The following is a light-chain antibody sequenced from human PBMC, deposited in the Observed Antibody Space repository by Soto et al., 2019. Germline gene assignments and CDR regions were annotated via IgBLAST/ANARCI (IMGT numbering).Light chain of an antibody. CDR1: SSDVGGYNY. CDR3: TSYTSSGTLV. V-gene: IGLV2-14*01. CDR2: EVS. Sequence: QSALAQPASVSVSPGQSITSSCTGTSSDVGGYNYVSWYQQHPGKAPKLMIYEVSNRPSGVSNRFSGSKSGNTASLTISGLQAEDEADYYCTSYTSSGTLVFGTGTKVTVL. J-gene: IGLJ1*01.